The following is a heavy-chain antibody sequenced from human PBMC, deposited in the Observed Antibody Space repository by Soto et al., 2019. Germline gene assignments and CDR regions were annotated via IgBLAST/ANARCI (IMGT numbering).Heavy chain of an antibody. Sequence: SGGSLRLSCAASGFTFSSYAMSWVRQAPGKGLEWVSAISGSGGSTYYADSVKGRFTISRDNSKNTLYLQMNSLRAEDTAVYYCAKAPKYSSSWRDDVYYYYYGMDVWGQGTTVTVSS. CDR3: AKAPKYSSSWRDDVYYYYYGMDV. CDR1: GFTFSSYA. J-gene: IGHJ6*02. V-gene: IGHV3-23*01. CDR2: ISGSGGST. D-gene: IGHD6-13*01.